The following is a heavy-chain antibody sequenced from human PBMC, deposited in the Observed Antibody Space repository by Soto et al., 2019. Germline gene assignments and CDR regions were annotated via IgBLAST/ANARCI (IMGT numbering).Heavy chain of an antibody. CDR2: SRTRADNYAT. D-gene: IGHD3-10*01. CDR3: VLWVRGIINY. Sequence: EVQLVESGGGLVQPGGSLRLSCAISGITFSDHDIDWVRQAAGKGLEWLGRSRTRADNYATDYAASVKGRVTFSRDDSKSSLSLQMRSLKTGDTAMYYCVLWVRGIINYWGQGTLVTVSS. V-gene: IGHV3-72*01. J-gene: IGHJ4*02. CDR1: GITFSDHD.